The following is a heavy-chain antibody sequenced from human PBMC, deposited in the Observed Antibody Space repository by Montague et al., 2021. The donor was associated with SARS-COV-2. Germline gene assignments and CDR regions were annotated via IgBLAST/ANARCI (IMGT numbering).Heavy chain of an antibody. Sequence: SLRLSCAASGFTFGSYDMHWVRQATGKGLEWVSAIGTAGDTYYPGSVKGRFTISRENAKNSLYLQMNSLRAGDTAVYYCARAGLGGAYYYYYGMDVWGQGTTVTVSS. V-gene: IGHV3-13*01. CDR3: ARAGLGGAYYYYYGMDV. D-gene: IGHD4-23*01. J-gene: IGHJ6*02. CDR2: IGTAGDT. CDR1: GFTFGSYD.